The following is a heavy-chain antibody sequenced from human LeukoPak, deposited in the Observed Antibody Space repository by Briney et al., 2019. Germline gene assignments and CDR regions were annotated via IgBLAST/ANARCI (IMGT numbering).Heavy chain of an antibody. D-gene: IGHD5-24*01. Sequence: PGGSLRLSCAASGFTVSSNYMSWVRQAPGKGLEWVSVIYSGGSTYYADSVKGRFTISRDNSKNTLYLQMNSLRAEDTAVYYCARDMATIYGYWGQGTLITVSS. J-gene: IGHJ4*02. CDR2: IYSGGST. CDR1: GFTVSSNY. V-gene: IGHV3-66*01. CDR3: ARDMATIYGY.